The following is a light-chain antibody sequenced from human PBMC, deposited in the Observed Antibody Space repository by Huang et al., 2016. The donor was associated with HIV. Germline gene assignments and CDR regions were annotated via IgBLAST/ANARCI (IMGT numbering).Light chain of an antibody. CDR3: MQTLQTPRT. V-gene: IGKV2-28*01. Sequence: DIVMTQSPLSLSVTPGEAASMSCRSSQSLLQSNGYNYLDWYLQKPGQSPQHLIYLGSYRASGVPDRISGRGSGTDFTLKISSVEAEDVGVYYCMQTLQTPRTFGQGTKVEIK. J-gene: IGKJ1*01. CDR1: QSLLQSNGYNY. CDR2: LGS.